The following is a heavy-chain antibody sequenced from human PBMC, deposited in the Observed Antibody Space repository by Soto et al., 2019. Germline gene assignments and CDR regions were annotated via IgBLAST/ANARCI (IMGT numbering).Heavy chain of an antibody. V-gene: IGHV3-13*01. CDR2: LSYAGDT. Sequence: PGGSLRLSCAASGFTLSTYDMHWVRQATGKGLEWVAALSYAGDTYYPGSVKGRFTVSRESAKNSLYLQMNSLTAGDTAVYYCAKGPHPASGYYYMDVWGKGTTVTVSS. D-gene: IGHD3-10*01. J-gene: IGHJ6*03. CDR1: GFTLSTYD. CDR3: AKGPHPASGYYYMDV.